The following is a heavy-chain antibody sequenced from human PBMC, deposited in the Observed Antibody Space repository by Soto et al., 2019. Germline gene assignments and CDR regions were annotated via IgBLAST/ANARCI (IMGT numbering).Heavy chain of an antibody. V-gene: IGHV3-73*02. CDR3: SRGQGAAIGDYYYHGMDV. J-gene: IGHJ6*02. CDR1: GCIFRGAA. Sequence: EVQLVESGGGLVQPGGSLKLSCTACGCIFRGAAIHWVRQASGKGLEWVGRIRSRANNYATSSAASVKGRFFFSRDDSKNTAYLQMNTLKTEDTAVYYCSRGQGAAIGDYYYHGMDVWGQGTTVTISS. CDR2: IRSRANNYAT. D-gene: IGHD2-2*02.